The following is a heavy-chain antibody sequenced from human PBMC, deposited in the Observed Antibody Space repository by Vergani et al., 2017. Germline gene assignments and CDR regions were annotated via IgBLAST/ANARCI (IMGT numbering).Heavy chain of an antibody. V-gene: IGHV1-69-2*01. Sequence: EVQLVQSGAEVKKPGATMKISCKVSGYTFTDHYMHWVKQAPGKGREWLGLVDPEDGETIYAEKFKGRVTIAADTSTDTAHFELSSLRSEDPAVYYCATPQTVTTGGMEVWGQGTTVIVSS. CDR1: GYTFTDHY. J-gene: IGHJ6*02. CDR2: VDPEDGET. D-gene: IGHD4-17*01. CDR3: ATPQTVTTGGMEV.